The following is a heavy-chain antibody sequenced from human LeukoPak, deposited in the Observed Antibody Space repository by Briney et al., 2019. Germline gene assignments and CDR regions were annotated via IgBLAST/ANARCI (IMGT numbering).Heavy chain of an antibody. CDR1: GFPFTDYV. D-gene: IGHD1-26*01. J-gene: IGHJ4*02. CDR3: ARDPVLGAPDYLDY. Sequence: PGRFLRLSCTVSGFPFTDYVIHWVRQAPGKGLEWVAVTSADESIKIYNDSVRGRFTISRDNSKNIQYLQMNSVGVEDTAVYYCARDPVLGAPDYLDYWGRGTLVTVSS. CDR2: TSADESIK. V-gene: IGHV3-30-3*01.